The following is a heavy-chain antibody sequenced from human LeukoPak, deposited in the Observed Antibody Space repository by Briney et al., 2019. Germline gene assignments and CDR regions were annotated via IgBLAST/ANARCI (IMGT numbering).Heavy chain of an antibody. J-gene: IGHJ5*02. V-gene: IGHV4-30-2*01. CDR2: IYHTGST. CDR1: GGSISSGLYS. D-gene: IGHD2-2*01. Sequence: PSETLSLTCDVSGGSISSGLYSWSWIRHPLGKGLEWIGYIYHTGSTYYNPSLKSRVTISVDTSKNQFSLRLSSVTAADTAVYYCARLQYCSGTSCYWFDPWGQGTLVTVSS. CDR3: ARLQYCSGTSCYWFDP.